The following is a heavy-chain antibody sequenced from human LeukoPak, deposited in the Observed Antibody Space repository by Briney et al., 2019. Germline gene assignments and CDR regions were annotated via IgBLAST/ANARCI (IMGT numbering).Heavy chain of an antibody. D-gene: IGHD3-3*01. CDR1: GFTFSDYY. CDR2: ISSIGSTL. V-gene: IGHV3-11*01. Sequence: GGSLRLSCAASGFTFSDYYMSWIRQAPGKGLQWVSYISSIGSTLYYADSVKGRFTISRDNAKNSLCLQMNSLSAEETAVYYCSRDNLEYALWMDVWGQGTTVTVS. J-gene: IGHJ6*02. CDR3: SRDNLEYALWMDV.